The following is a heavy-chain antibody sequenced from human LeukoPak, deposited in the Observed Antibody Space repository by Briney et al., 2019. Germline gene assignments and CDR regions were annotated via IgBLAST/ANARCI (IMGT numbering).Heavy chain of an antibody. D-gene: IGHD2-8*01. Sequence: GGSLRLSCAASGFTFSSYAMSWVRQAPGKGLEWVSAISGSGGSTYYADSVKGRFTISRDNSKNTLYLQMNSLRAKDTAVYYCAKDRDCTNGVCYIDYWGQGTLVTVSS. CDR2: ISGSGGST. J-gene: IGHJ4*02. V-gene: IGHV3-23*01. CDR1: GFTFSSYA. CDR3: AKDRDCTNGVCYIDY.